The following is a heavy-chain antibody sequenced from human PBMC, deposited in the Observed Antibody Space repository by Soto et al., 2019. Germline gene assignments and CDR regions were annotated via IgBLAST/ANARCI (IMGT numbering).Heavy chain of an antibody. CDR1: GYTFTSYG. D-gene: IGHD5-18*01. V-gene: IGHV1-18*01. Sequence: QGQLVQSGAEVKKPGASVKVSCKASGYTFTSYGISWVRQAPGHGLEWMGWISAYNGNTNYAQKLQGRVTMTTDTSTSTAYMELRSLRSDDTPVYYCARDGVDTATGYYYGMDVWGQGTTVTVSS. J-gene: IGHJ6*02. CDR2: ISAYNGNT. CDR3: ARDGVDTATGYYYGMDV.